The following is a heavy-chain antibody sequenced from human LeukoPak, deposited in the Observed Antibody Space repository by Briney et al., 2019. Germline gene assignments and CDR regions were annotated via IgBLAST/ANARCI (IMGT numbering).Heavy chain of an antibody. Sequence: SDALSLTCAAYGGSFSGYYWSWIRQPPGKGLEWIGEINHSGSTNYNPSLKSRVTISVDTSKNQFSLKLSSVTAADTAVYYCARRSPRVLLWFGESYNWFDPWGQGTLVTVSS. V-gene: IGHV4-34*01. J-gene: IGHJ5*02. CDR3: ARRSPRVLLWFGESYNWFDP. CDR1: GGSFSGYY. CDR2: INHSGST. D-gene: IGHD3-10*01.